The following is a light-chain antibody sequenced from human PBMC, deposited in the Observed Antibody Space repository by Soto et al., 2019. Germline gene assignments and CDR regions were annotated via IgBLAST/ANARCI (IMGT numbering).Light chain of an antibody. J-gene: IGLJ1*01. CDR3: SSYTSSSTRV. Sequence: QSVLTQPASVSGSPGQSITISCTGTSSDVGGYNYVSWYQQHPGKAPKLMIYDVSDRPSGVSNRFSGSKSGNTASLAISGLQAEDEADYYCSSYTSSSTRVFGTGTKHTVL. CDR1: SSDVGGYNY. V-gene: IGLV2-14*01. CDR2: DVS.